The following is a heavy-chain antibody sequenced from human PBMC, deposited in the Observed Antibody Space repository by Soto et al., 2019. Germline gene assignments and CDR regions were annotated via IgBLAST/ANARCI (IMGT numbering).Heavy chain of an antibody. CDR2: ISYDGNYK. Sequence: GGSLRLSCAASGFTFSSYGMHWVRQAPGKGLEWVAIISYDGNYKHHADSVKGRFTISRDNSKNTLYLQMNSLRAEDTAVYYCGKVSTYYYDSTFDYWGQGTLVT. V-gene: IGHV3-30*18. D-gene: IGHD3-22*01. CDR3: GKVSTYYYDSTFDY. CDR1: GFTFSSYG. J-gene: IGHJ4*02.